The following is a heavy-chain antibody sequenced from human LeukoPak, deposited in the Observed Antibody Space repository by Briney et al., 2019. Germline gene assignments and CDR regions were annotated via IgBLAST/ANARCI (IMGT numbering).Heavy chain of an antibody. CDR2: LMTSGYT. J-gene: IGHJ4*02. D-gene: IGHD1-14*01. Sequence: PSGTLSLTCTVSGASVTNYHWSWVRQPAGKGLEWIGRLMTSGYTDYNPSLKSRVTISVDKSMNQFSLRLTSVAPADTAVYYCASVEIPATGAFDYWGQGTLVTVSS. CDR3: ASVEIPATGAFDY. CDR1: GASVTNYH. V-gene: IGHV4-4*07.